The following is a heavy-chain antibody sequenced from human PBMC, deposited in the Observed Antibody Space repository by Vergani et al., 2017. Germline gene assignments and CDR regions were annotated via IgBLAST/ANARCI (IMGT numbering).Heavy chain of an antibody. J-gene: IGHJ4*02. CDR3: AKDNGIGYGSSGRYFDY. D-gene: IGHD3-22*01. V-gene: IGHV1-69*01. CDR1: GGTFSSYA. Sequence: QVQLVQSGAEVKKPGSSVKVSCKASGGTFSSYAISWVRQAPGQGLEWMGGIIPIFGTANYAQKFQGRVTITADESTSTAYMELSSLRSEDTALYYCAKDNGIGYGSSGRYFDYWGQGTLVTVSS. CDR2: IIPIFGTA.